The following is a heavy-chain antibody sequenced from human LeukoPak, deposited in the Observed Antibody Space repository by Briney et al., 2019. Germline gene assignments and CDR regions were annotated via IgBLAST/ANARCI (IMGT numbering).Heavy chain of an antibody. CDR3: AGSTSRPYYYYGMDV. CDR1: GGSFSGYY. Sequence: SETLSLTCAVYGGSFSGYYWSWIRQPPGKGLEWIGEINHSGSTNYNPSLKSRVTISVDTSKNQFSLKLSSVTAADTVVYYCAGSTSRPYYYYGMDVWGQGTTVTVSS. J-gene: IGHJ6*02. D-gene: IGHD2-2*01. V-gene: IGHV4-34*01. CDR2: INHSGST.